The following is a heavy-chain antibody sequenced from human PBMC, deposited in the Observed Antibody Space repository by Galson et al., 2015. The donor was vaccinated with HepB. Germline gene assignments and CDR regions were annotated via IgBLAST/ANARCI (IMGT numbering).Heavy chain of an antibody. CDR2: VHSSSLYS. Sequence: SLRLSCAGSGFTFSDFYMSWVRQAPGKGLEWVSYVHSSSLYSNYGGSVKGRFTISRDNSRNTLYLQMDSLRIEDTAVYYCARFLRSAFTFDFWGHGTLVTVSS. V-gene: IGHV3-11*06. D-gene: IGHD3-3*01. J-gene: IGHJ4*01. CDR1: GFTFSDFY. CDR3: ARFLRSAFTFDF.